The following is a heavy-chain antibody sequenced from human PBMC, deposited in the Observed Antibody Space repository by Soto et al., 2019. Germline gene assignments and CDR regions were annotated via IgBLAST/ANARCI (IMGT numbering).Heavy chain of an antibody. Sequence: PGGSLRLSCAASGFTFSSYGMHWVRQAPGKGLEWVAVIWYDGSNKYYADSVKGRFTISRDNSKNTLYLQMNSLRAEDTAVYYCASHPTTIAARGQEDYFDYWGQGTLVTVSS. CDR3: ASHPTTIAARGQEDYFDY. CDR1: GFTFSSYG. CDR2: IWYDGSNK. J-gene: IGHJ4*02. D-gene: IGHD6-6*01. V-gene: IGHV3-33*01.